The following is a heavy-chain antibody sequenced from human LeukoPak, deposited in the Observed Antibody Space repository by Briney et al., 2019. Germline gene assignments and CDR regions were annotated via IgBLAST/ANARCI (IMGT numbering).Heavy chain of an antibody. V-gene: IGHV3-23*03. CDR3: AKGKGGASFNYCFDY. CDR1: GFGFGAYA. D-gene: IGHD1-26*01. J-gene: IGHJ4*02. CDR2: IHNDAATT. Sequence: GGSLRLSCAASGFGFGAYAMIWVRQAPGKGLEWVSLIHNDAATTYYADSVRGRFTVSRDNSKNTLYLEMNSLRAEDTAVYYCAKGKGGASFNYCFDYWGQGTPVSVSS.